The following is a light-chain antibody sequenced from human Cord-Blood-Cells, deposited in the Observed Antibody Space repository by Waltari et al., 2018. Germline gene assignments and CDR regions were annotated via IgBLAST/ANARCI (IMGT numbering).Light chain of an antibody. CDR3: QQSYSTPFT. CDR2: AAS. V-gene: IGKV1-39*01. Sequence: DIQMNQSPSSLSASVGVRVTVTFRASQCISSYLNWYQQKPGKAPKLLIYAASSLQSGVPSRFSGSGSGTDFTLTISSLQPEDFATYYCQQSYSTPFTFGPGTKVDIK. CDR1: QCISSY. J-gene: IGKJ3*01.